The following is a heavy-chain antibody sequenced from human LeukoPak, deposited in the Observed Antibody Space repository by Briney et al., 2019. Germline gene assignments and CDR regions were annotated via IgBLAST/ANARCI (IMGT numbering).Heavy chain of an antibody. J-gene: IGHJ4*02. CDR3: ARVRVTYDFDY. Sequence: GGSLRLSCAASGFTFSSYSMNWVRQAPGRGLEWVSYISTTSSTIYYADSVKGRFTISRDNAKNSLYLQMHSLRAEDTAVYYCARVRVTYDFDYWGQGTLVTVSS. D-gene: IGHD2-21*02. CDR1: GFTFSSYS. V-gene: IGHV3-48*01. CDR2: ISTTSSTI.